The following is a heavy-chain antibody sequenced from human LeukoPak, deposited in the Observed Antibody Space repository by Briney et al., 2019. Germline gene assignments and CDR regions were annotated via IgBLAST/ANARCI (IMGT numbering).Heavy chain of an antibody. CDR3: ARPLWFGESAFDY. CDR1: GYTFTGYY. J-gene: IGHJ4*02. D-gene: IGHD3-10*01. CDR2: INPNSGGT. Sequence: WASVKVSCKASGYTFTGYYMHWVRQAPGQGLEWMGWINPNSGGTNYAQKFQGRVTMTRDTSISTAYMELSRLRSDDTAVYYCARPLWFGESAFDYWGRGTLVTVSS. V-gene: IGHV1-2*02.